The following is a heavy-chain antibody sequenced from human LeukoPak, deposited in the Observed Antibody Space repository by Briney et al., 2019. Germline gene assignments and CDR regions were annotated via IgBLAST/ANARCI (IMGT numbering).Heavy chain of an antibody. CDR3: ASAWRGSDTDY. CDR2: VSHDGSNK. V-gene: IGHV3-30-3*01. Sequence: GGSLRLSCVASGFTFDNYAMHWVRQAPGKGLEWVALVSHDGSNKYHADSVKGRFTISRDNAKNSLYLQMNSLRAEDTAVYYCASAWRGSDTDYWGQGTLVTVSS. CDR1: GFTFDNYA. D-gene: IGHD3-16*01. J-gene: IGHJ4*02.